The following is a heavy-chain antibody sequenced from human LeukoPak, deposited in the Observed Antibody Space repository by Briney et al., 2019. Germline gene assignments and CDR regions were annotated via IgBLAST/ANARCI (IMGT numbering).Heavy chain of an antibody. D-gene: IGHD2-2*01. Sequence: GASVKVSCKASGGTFSSYAISWVRQAPGQGLEWMGGIIPIFGTANYAQKSQGRVTITADESTSTAYMELSSLRSEDTAVYYCARKVLGYCSSTSCYHNAFDIWGQGTMVTVSS. V-gene: IGHV1-69*13. CDR2: IIPIFGTA. CDR3: ARKVLGYCSSTSCYHNAFDI. CDR1: GGTFSSYA. J-gene: IGHJ3*02.